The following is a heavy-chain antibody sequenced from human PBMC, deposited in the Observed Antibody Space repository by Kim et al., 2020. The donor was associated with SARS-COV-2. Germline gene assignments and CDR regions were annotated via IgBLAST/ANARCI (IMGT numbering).Heavy chain of an antibody. J-gene: IGHJ4*02. Sequence: ADSVKGRIHISRDNSKETPFLRMSGLRAEETAVYYCGKDLSYTPNFLDYWGQGTLVTVSS. D-gene: IGHD1-1*01. CDR3: GKDLSYTPNFLDY. V-gene: IGHV3-64D*09.